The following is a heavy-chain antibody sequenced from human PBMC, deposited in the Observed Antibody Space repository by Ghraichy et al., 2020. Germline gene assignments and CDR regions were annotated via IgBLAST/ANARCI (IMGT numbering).Heavy chain of an antibody. CDR2: INTYNGET. CDR1: GYTFSSFG. D-gene: IGHD3-16*02. J-gene: IGHJ4*02. Sequence: ASVKVSCKASGYTFSSFGIGWVRQAPGQRLEWMGWINTYNGETKSAQRFQGRVTMSTDTSTRTAYMELTRLRYADTAGYYCARVPLIQTVFEGIIIKEFDYRGQGSLVTVSS. V-gene: IGHV1-18*01. CDR3: ARVPLIQTVFEGIIIKEFDY.